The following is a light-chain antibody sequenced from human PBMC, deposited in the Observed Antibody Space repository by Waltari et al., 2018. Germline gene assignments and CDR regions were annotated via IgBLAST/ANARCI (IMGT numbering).Light chain of an antibody. CDR3: QQTNNFLGIT. CDR2: VAS. Sequence: DIQLTPSPSFVSASIGDRVTITCRASHHISSWLAWYQQKPGKAPKLLIYVASTLHSGVPSRFSGGGSGTEFTLTISSLQPEDFAVYYCQQTNNFLGITFGQGTRLEIK. J-gene: IGKJ5*01. CDR1: HHISSW. V-gene: IGKV1-12*01.